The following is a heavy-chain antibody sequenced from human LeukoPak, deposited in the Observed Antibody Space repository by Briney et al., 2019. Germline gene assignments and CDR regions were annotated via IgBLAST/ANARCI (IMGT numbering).Heavy chain of an antibody. CDR2: INSDGSST. J-gene: IGHJ4*02. D-gene: IGHD2-21*01. V-gene: IGHV3-74*01. CDR1: GFTFSSYW. CDR3: TMRGGYSSPFDY. Sequence: GGSLRLSCAVSGFTFSSYWMHWVRQAPGKGLVWVSRINSDGSSTNYADSVKGRFTISRDSAKNTLYLQMNSLRAEDTAVYFCTMRGGYSSPFDYWGQGALVTVSS.